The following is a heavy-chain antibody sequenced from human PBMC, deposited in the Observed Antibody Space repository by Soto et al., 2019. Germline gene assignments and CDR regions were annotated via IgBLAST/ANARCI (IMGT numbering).Heavy chain of an antibody. V-gene: IGHV1-2*02. CDR1: GYTFTDYH. Sequence: QVQLVQSGAEVKKPGASVKVSCKASGYTFTDYHIHWVRQAPGQGLEFMGWINTNNGGAGSAQQFQGRVTVTRDTSISTVYMELSNLRSDDTAIYYCARAVGSDSLHPSCNWFGAWGQGTLITVSS. CDR3: ARAVGSDSLHPSCNWFGA. D-gene: IGHD6-25*01. CDR2: INTNNGGA. J-gene: IGHJ5*02.